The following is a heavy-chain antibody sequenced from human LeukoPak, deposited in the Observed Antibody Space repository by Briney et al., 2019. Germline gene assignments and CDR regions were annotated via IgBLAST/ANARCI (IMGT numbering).Heavy chain of an antibody. CDR2: ISSSSSYI. CDR1: GFTFSSYW. D-gene: IGHD3-3*01. CDR3: ARPYDFWSGYPPLNYMDV. Sequence: GGSLRLSCAASGFTFSSYWMHWVRQAPGKGLEWVSSISSSSSYIYYADSVKGRFTISRDNAKNSLYLQMNSLRAEDTAVYYCARPYDFWSGYPPLNYMDVWGKGTTVTVSS. V-gene: IGHV3-21*01. J-gene: IGHJ6*03.